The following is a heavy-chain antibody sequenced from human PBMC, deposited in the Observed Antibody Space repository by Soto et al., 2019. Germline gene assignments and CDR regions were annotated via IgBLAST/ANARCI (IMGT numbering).Heavy chain of an antibody. CDR2: LNPNSGNT. Sequence: QVKLVQSGAEVKKPGASVKVSCKASGYTFTSYDINWVRQATGQGLEWMGWLNPNSGNTGYAQKFQGRVTMTRNTAISTAYMELSSLRSEDTAVYYCARERTGTTSMDVWGQGTTVTVSS. J-gene: IGHJ6*02. CDR1: GYTFTSYD. CDR3: ARERTGTTSMDV. V-gene: IGHV1-8*01. D-gene: IGHD1-1*01.